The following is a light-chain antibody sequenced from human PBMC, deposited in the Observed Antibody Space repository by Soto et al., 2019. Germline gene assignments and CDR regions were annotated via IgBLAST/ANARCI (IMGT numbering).Light chain of an antibody. CDR3: PPYYTTPYT. J-gene: IGKJ2*01. CDR2: WAS. Sequence: DIVMTQSPDSLAVSLGERATINCKSSQSVLYSSTNKNYLAWYQQKPGQPPKLLLYWASTRESGIHDRFTGSGSGTDFTLTISSLHAEDVAVYDCPPYYTTPYTFGQGTKLEIK. CDR1: QSVLYSSTNKNY. V-gene: IGKV4-1*01.